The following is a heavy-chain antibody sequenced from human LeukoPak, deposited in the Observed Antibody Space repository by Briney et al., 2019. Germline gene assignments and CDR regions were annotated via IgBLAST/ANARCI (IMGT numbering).Heavy chain of an antibody. D-gene: IGHD3-3*01. V-gene: IGHV1-18*01. CDR1: GYTFTSYG. CDR2: ISAYNGNT. Sequence: GASVKVSCKASGYTFTSYGISWVRQAPGQGLEWMGWISAYNGNTNYAQKLQGRVTMTTDTSTSTACMELRSLRSDDTAVYYCARDHQYYGFWRGYYNPPRDYWGQGTLVTVSS. CDR3: ARDHQYYGFWRGYYNPPRDY. J-gene: IGHJ4*02.